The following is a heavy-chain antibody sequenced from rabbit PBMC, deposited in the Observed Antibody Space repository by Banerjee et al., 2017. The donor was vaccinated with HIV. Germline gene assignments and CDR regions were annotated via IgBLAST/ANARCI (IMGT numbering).Heavy chain of an antibody. Sequence: QEQLVQSWGGLVQPGGSLTLSCKASGFDFSSYYMSWVRQAPGKGLEWIGYIDPVVGSTYYASWVNGRFTISSHNTQNTLYLQLNSLTAADTATYFCARDGLYASSSGYYLTFNLWGPGTLVTVS. CDR1: GFDFSSYY. CDR3: ARDGLYASSSGYYLTFNL. CDR2: IDPVVGST. V-gene: IGHV1S47*01. J-gene: IGHJ4*01. D-gene: IGHD1-1*01.